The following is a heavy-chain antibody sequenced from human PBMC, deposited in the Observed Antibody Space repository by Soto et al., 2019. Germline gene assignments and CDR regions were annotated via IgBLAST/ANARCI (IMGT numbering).Heavy chain of an antibody. CDR3: ARYSGYDFWFDP. J-gene: IGHJ5*02. CDR1: GGSVSSGSYY. CDR2: IYYSGST. Sequence: SETLSLTCAVSGGSVSSGSYYWSWIRQPPGKGLEWIGYIYYSGSTNYNPSLKSRVTISVDTSKNQFSLKLSSVTAADTAVYYCARYSGYDFWFDPWGQGTLVTVSS. D-gene: IGHD5-12*01. V-gene: IGHV4-61*01.